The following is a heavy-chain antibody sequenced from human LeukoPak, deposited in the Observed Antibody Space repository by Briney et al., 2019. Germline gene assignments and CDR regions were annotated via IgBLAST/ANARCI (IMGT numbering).Heavy chain of an antibody. CDR2: INQDGREK. J-gene: IGHJ4*02. V-gene: IGHV3-7*03. Sequence: PGGSLRLSCAASGFTFSSYAMSWVRQAPGKGLEWVANINQDGREKYYVDSVKGRFTISRDNAENSLYLQMNSLRAEDTAVYYCAGGLDDFWSGYYLDYWGQGTLVTVSS. CDR3: AGGLDDFWSGYYLDY. CDR1: GFTFSSYA. D-gene: IGHD3-3*01.